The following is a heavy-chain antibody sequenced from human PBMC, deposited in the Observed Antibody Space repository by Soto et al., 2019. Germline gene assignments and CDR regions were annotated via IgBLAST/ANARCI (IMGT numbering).Heavy chain of an antibody. CDR3: ARRSSSSGLNFAL. CDR1: GYSFTSSW. CDR2: IDPSDSYL. V-gene: IGHV5-10-1*01. D-gene: IGHD6-6*01. J-gene: IGHJ4*02. Sequence: PGESLKISCKGSGYSFTSSWITWVRQMPGKGLEWMGHIDPSDSYLDQSPSFQGHVTISTDKSISTVYLQWSSLAVSDTAMYYCARRSSSSGLNFALWGQGTLVTVSS.